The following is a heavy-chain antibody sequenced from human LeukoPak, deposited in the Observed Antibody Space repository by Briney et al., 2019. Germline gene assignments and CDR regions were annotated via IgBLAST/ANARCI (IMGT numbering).Heavy chain of an antibody. Sequence: GGSLRLSCAASGFAFSDYNINWVRQAPGEGLEWVSSISGSSTYIYYADSVKGRFTISRDNAKNSLYLQMNSLRVEDSAVYYCAKEARGWFDPWGQGTLVTVSS. J-gene: IGHJ5*02. CDR3: AKEARGWFDP. CDR1: GFAFSDYN. CDR2: ISGSSTYI. V-gene: IGHV3-21*01.